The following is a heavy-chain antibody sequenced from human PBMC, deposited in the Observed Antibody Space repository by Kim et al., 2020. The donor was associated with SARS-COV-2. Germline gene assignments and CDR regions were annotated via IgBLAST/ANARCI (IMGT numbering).Heavy chain of an antibody. J-gene: IGHJ5*02. CDR2: IYHSGST. V-gene: IGHV4-4*02. CDR1: GGSISSSNW. Sequence: SETLSLTCAVSGGSISSSNWWSWVRQPPGKGLEWIGEIYHSGSTNYNPSLKSRVTISVDKSKNQFSLKLSSVTAADTAVYYCARVAPRSLAAAAMRRGSNWFDPWGQGTLVTVSS. D-gene: IGHD6-13*01. CDR3: ARVAPRSLAAAAMRRGSNWFDP.